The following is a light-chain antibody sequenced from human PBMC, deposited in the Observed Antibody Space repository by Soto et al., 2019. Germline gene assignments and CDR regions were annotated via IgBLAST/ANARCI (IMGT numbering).Light chain of an antibody. Sequence: QTVVTQEPSVTVSPGGTVTLTCASSTGAVTSNYYPSWFQQKPGQAPRALFYSISNKHSWTPARFSGSLLGGKAALTLSDVQPADEAYYYCLLYYGGVHVFGGGTKVTVL. CDR2: SIS. CDR1: TGAVTSNYY. V-gene: IGLV7-43*01. J-gene: IGLJ2*01. CDR3: LLYYGGVHV.